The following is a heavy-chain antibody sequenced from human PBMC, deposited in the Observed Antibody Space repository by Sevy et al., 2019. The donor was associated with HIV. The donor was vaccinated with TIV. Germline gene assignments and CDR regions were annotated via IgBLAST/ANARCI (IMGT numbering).Heavy chain of an antibody. Sequence: GGSLRLSCAASGFTFSSYAMSWVRQAPGKGLEWVSAISGSGGSTYYADSVKGRFTISRDNSKNTLYLQMNSLRAEDTAVYYCAKVDSSGYYSVSGFDYWGRGTLVTVSS. D-gene: IGHD3-22*01. CDR1: GFTFSSYA. V-gene: IGHV3-23*01. J-gene: IGHJ4*02. CDR3: AKVDSSGYYSVSGFDY. CDR2: ISGSGGST.